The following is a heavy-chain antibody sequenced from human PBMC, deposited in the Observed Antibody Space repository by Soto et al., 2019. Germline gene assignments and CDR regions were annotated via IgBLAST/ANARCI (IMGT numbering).Heavy chain of an antibody. CDR2: IIPIFGTA. CDR1: GGTFSSYA. CDR3: ARDHSGYSSSWYPPDY. Sequence: QVQLVQSGAEVKKPGSSVKVSCKASGGTFSSYAISWVRQAPGQGLEWMGGIIPIFGTANYSQKVQGRVTITADESTSTAYMELSSLRSEDTAVYYCARDHSGYSSSWYPPDYWGQGTLVTVSS. J-gene: IGHJ4*02. V-gene: IGHV1-69*12. D-gene: IGHD6-13*01.